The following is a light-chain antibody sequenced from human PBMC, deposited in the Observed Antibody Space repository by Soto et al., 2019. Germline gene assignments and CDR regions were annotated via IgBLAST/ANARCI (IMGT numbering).Light chain of an antibody. CDR3: QQYNKWPLT. CDR2: GAS. Sequence: EIVMTQSPITLSVSPGERATLSCRASQSVYNTLAWYQQKPGQAPRLLIYGASTRATGIPARFSGSGSGTEFTLTISSLQSEDFATYYCQQYNKWPLTFGEVTKVEIK. J-gene: IGKJ4*01. CDR1: QSVYNT. V-gene: IGKV3-15*01.